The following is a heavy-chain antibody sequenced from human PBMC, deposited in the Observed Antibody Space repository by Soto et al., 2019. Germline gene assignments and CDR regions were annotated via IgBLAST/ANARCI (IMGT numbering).Heavy chain of an antibody. Sequence: PGGSLRLSCAASGFTFSSYAMSWVRQAPGKGLEWVSIISGSGGSTYYADSVKGRFTISRDNSKNTLDLQMNSLRAEDTAVYYCAKTMDRGVINNWFDPWGQGTLVTVSS. V-gene: IGHV3-23*01. J-gene: IGHJ5*02. CDR2: ISGSGGST. CDR1: GFTFSSYA. CDR3: AKTMDRGVINNWFDP. D-gene: IGHD3-10*01.